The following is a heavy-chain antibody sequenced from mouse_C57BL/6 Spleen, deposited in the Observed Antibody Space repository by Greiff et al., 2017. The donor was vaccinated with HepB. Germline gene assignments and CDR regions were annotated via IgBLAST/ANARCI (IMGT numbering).Heavy chain of an antibody. J-gene: IGHJ3*01. CDR2: IDPSDSET. Sequence: QVQLQQPGAELVRPGSSVKLSCKASGYTFTSYWMHWVKQRPIQGLEWIGNIDPSDSETHYNQKFKDKATLTVDKSSSTAYMQLGSLTSEDSAVYYCARESSGYLFAYWGQGTLVTVSA. V-gene: IGHV1-52*01. D-gene: IGHD3-2*02. CDR3: ARESSGYLFAY. CDR1: GYTFTSYW.